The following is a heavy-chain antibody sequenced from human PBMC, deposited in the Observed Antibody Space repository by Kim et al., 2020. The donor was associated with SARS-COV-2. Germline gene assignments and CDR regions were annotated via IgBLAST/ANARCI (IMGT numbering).Heavy chain of an antibody. CDR3: ARRPPYYDIGAAYGMDV. J-gene: IGHJ6*02. Sequence: SETLSLTCTVSGGSISSSSYYWGWIRQPPGKGLEWIGSIYYSGSTYYNPSLKSRVTISVDTSKNQFSLKLSSVTAADTAVYYCARRPPYYDIGAAYGMDVWGQGTTVTVSS. CDR2: IYYSGST. D-gene: IGHD3-9*01. CDR1: GGSISSSSYY. V-gene: IGHV4-39*01.